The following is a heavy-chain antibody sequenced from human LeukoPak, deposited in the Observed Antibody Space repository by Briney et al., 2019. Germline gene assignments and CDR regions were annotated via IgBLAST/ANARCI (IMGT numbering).Heavy chain of an antibody. Sequence: GGSLRLSCAASGFTFSSYAMSWVRQAPGKGLEWVSAISGSGGSTYYADSVKGRFTVSRDNSKNTLYLQMNSLRAEDTAVYYCAKTVGAYLYYFDYWGQGTLVTVSS. CDR3: AKTVGAYLYYFDY. D-gene: IGHD1-26*01. CDR2: ISGSGGST. CDR1: GFTFSSYA. V-gene: IGHV3-23*01. J-gene: IGHJ4*02.